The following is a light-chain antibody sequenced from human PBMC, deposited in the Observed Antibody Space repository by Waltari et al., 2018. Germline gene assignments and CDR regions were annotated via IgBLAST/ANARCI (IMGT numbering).Light chain of an antibody. Sequence: QSVLSQPPSASGTPGQRATISCSGSDYNTGNPFVSWYHQPPEAAPKPLIYRNNHRPSGVPDRFSGSKSGPSASLAISGLRSEDEALYYCASWDGSLGGVVFGGGTKLTVL. CDR2: RNN. CDR1: DYNTGNPF. CDR3: ASWDGSLGGVV. V-gene: IGLV1-47*01. J-gene: IGLJ2*01.